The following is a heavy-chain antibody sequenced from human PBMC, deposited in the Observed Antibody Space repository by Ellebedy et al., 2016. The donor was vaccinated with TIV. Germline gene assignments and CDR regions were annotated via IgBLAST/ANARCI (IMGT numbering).Heavy chain of an antibody. J-gene: IGHJ5*02. CDR2: IYYSGST. V-gene: IGHV4-59*12. Sequence: MPSETLSLTCTVSGGSISSYYWSWIRQPPGKGLEWIGYIYYSGSTNYNPSLKSRVTISVDTSKNQFSLKLSSVTAADTAVYYCARGYYGSGSYYNGNWFDPWGQGTLVTVSS. CDR1: GGSISSYY. D-gene: IGHD3-10*01. CDR3: ARGYYGSGSYYNGNWFDP.